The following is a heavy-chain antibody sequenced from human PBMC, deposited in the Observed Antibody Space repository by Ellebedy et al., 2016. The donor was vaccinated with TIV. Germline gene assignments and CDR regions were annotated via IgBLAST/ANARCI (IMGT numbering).Heavy chain of an antibody. Sequence: GESLKISXAASGFTFSSYAMHWVRQAPGKGLEWVAVISYDGSNKYYADSVKGRFTISRDNSKNTLYLQMNSLRAEDTAVYYCARGGYYYDSSGYTAGAFDIWGQGTMVTVSS. D-gene: IGHD3-22*01. CDR1: GFTFSSYA. J-gene: IGHJ3*02. V-gene: IGHV3-30*04. CDR3: ARGGYYYDSSGYTAGAFDI. CDR2: ISYDGSNK.